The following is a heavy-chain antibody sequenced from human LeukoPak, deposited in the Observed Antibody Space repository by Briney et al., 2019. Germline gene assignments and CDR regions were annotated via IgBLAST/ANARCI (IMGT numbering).Heavy chain of an antibody. J-gene: IGHJ4*02. D-gene: IGHD6-13*01. V-gene: IGHV1-69*05. CDR2: IIPIFGTA. CDR3: ARVAAAGAFDY. CDR1: GGTFSSYA. Sequence: GASVKVSCKASGGTFSSYAISWVRQAPGQGLEWRGRIIPIFGTANYAQKFQGRVTITTDESTSTAYMELSSLRSEDTAVYYCARVAAAGAFDYWGQGTLVTVSS.